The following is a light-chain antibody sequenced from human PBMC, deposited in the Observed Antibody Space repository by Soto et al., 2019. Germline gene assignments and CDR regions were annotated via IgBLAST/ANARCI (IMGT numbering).Light chain of an antibody. CDR1: QSVGSNY. J-gene: IGKJ2*01. V-gene: IGKV3-20*01. CDR2: AAS. CDR3: QQYGSSPPYT. Sequence: EIVLTQSPGTLSLSPGERATLSCRASQSVGSNYLAWYQQKPGQAPRLLIYAASSRASDIPDRFSGSGSGTDFTLNISRMEPEDFAVYYCQQYGSSPPYTFGQGTKLEI.